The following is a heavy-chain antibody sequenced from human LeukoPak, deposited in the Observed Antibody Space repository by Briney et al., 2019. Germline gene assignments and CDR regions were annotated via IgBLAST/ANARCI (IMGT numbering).Heavy chain of an antibody. CDR3: ARDVGVGRPGIAAAGY. CDR1: GYTFTSYG. J-gene: IGHJ4*02. Sequence: ASVKVSCKASGYTFTSYGISWVRQAPGQGLEWMGWISAYNGNTNYAQKLQGRVTMTTDTSTSTAYMELRGLRSDDTAVYYCARDVGVGRPGIAAAGYWGQGTLVTVSS. CDR2: ISAYNGNT. V-gene: IGHV1-18*01. D-gene: IGHD6-13*01.